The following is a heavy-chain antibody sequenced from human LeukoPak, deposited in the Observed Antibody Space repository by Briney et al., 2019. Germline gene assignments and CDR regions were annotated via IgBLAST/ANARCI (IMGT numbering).Heavy chain of an antibody. D-gene: IGHD3-10*01. J-gene: IGHJ6*02. Sequence: GGSLRLSCAASGFTFSSYAMHWVRQAPGKGLEWVAVISYDGSNKYYADSVEGRFTISRDNSKNTLYLQMNSLRAEDTAVYYCARELLWFGELLHYYGMDVWGQGTTVTVSS. CDR3: ARELLWFGELLHYYGMDV. CDR1: GFTFSSYA. CDR2: ISYDGSNK. V-gene: IGHV3-30*04.